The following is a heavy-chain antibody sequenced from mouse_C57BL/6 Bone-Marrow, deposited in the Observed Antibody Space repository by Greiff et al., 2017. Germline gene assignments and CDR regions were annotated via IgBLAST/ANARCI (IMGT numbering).Heavy chain of an antibody. Sequence: VQLVESGPGLVQPSQSLSITCTVSGFSLTSYGVHWVRQPPGKGLEWLGVIWSGGSTDYNAAFISRLSISEDNSKSQVFFKMNSLQADDTAIYCCAKKGAGAWFAYWGQGTLVTVSA. CDR3: AKKGAGAWFAY. J-gene: IGHJ3*01. CDR2: IWSGGST. CDR1: GFSLTSYG. V-gene: IGHV2-4*01. D-gene: IGHD3-3*01.